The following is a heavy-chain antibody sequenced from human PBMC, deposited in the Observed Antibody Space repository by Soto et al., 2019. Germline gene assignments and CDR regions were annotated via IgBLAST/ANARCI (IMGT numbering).Heavy chain of an antibody. V-gene: IGHV4-31*03. D-gene: IGHD1-1*01. CDR3: ARDPWRTPPEAAFDV. Sequence: SETLSLTCTVSGGSISSAVYYWSWIRHHPGKGLEWIGYIYFSGVTYYNPSLESRVTISVDTSKNQFSLRLSSVTAADTAVYYCARDPWRTPPEAAFDVWGQGTKVTVSS. CDR1: GGSISSAVYY. J-gene: IGHJ3*01. CDR2: IYFSGVT.